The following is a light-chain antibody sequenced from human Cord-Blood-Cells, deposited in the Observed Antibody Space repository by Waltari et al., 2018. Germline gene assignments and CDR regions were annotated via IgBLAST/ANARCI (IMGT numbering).Light chain of an antibody. J-gene: IGKJ2*01. V-gene: IGKV1-39*01. CDR3: QQSYSTPYT. CDR1: QSISSY. CDR2: AAS. Sequence: DIQMTQSPSSLSASVGDTVTITCRASQSISSYLNWYQQKTGKVPKLLIYAASSLQSGVPARFSCSGSGTDFTLTISSLQPEDFATYYCQQSYSTPYTFGQGTKLEIK.